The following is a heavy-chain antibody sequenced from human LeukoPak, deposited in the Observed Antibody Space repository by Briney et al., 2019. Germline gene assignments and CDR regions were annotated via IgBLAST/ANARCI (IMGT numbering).Heavy chain of an antibody. CDR2: ISYDGSDR. D-gene: IGHD5-12*01. CDR3: AREATADPIDY. CDR1: GFTFSSYG. J-gene: IGHJ4*02. Sequence: PGKSLRLSCVASGFTFSSYGMHWVRQAPGKGPEWVAVISYDGSDRYYANFVKGRFTISRDNSKNTLFLQTNSMRPDDTAVYYCAREATADPIDYWGQGTLVTVSS. V-gene: IGHV3-30*03.